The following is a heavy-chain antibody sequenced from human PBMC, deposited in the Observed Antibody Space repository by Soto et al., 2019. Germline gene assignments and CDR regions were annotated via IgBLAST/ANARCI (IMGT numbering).Heavy chain of an antibody. CDR2: IYYSGST. J-gene: IGHJ6*02. V-gene: IGHV4-59*01. D-gene: IGHD3-22*01. CDR1: GGSISSYY. Sequence: SETLSLTCTVSGGSISSYYWSWIRQPPGKGLEWIGYIYYSGSTNYNPSLKSRVTISVDTSKNQFSLKLSSVTAADTAVYYCARFPSGNYDSSGYRYYYGMDVWGQGTTVTVSS. CDR3: ARFPSGNYDSSGYRYYYGMDV.